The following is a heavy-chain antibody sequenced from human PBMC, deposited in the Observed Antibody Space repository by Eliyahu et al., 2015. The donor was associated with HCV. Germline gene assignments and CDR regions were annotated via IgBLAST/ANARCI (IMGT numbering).Heavy chain of an antibody. D-gene: IGHD4-17*01. CDR3: ARLTYGDYRSFDP. CDR2: INPGSGRT. V-gene: IGHV1-46*01. CDR1: GXXFXTNY. J-gene: IGHJ5*02. Sequence: QLVQSGAEVRKPGASVKVSCKASGXXFXTNYIHWVRQAPGQGLEWMGIINPGSGRTTYAQNFQGRVTLTRDTSTSTVYMEVTSLGSEDTAVYYCARLTYGDYRSFDPWGQGTLVTVSS.